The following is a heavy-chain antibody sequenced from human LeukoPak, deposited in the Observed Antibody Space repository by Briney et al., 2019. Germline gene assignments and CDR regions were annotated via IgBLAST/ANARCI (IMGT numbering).Heavy chain of an antibody. D-gene: IGHD6-13*01. Sequence: SQTLSLTCTVSGGSITSSSYYWSWIRQPAGKGLEWIVRIYTSGITSYNPSLKSRVTISVDTSKNQFSLRLSSVTAADTAVYYCARGGQQLVLGAFDIWGQGTMVTVSS. CDR2: IYTSGIT. CDR1: GGSITSSSYY. V-gene: IGHV4-61*02. CDR3: ARGGQQLVLGAFDI. J-gene: IGHJ3*02.